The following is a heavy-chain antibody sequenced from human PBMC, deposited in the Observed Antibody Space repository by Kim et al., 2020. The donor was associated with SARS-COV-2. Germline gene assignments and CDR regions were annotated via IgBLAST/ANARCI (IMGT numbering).Heavy chain of an antibody. D-gene: IGHD3-10*01. CDR2: INPNSGGT. V-gene: IGHV1-2*02. CDR3: ARDGWASSGYYGSGILGMDV. CDR1: GYTFTGYY. Sequence: ASVKVSCKASGYTFTGYYMHWVRQAPGQGLEWMGWINPNSGGTNYAQKFQGRVTMTRDTSISTAYMELSRLRSDDTAVYYCARDGWASSGYYGSGILGMDVWGQGTTVTVSS. J-gene: IGHJ6*02.